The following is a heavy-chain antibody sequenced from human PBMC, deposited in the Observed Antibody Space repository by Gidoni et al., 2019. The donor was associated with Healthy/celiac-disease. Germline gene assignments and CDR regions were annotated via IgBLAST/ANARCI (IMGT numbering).Heavy chain of an antibody. V-gene: IGHV4-34*01. CDR2: INHSGST. CDR1: GGSFSGYY. Sequence: QVQLQLWAAGLLKPSETLSLTRAVHGGSFSGYYWSWIRQPPGKGLEWIGEINHSGSTNYNPSLKSRVTISVDTSKNQFSLKLSSVTAADTAVYYCARGIVVVVAATSTLGWFDPWGQGTLVTVSS. CDR3: ARGIVVVVAATSTLGWFDP. D-gene: IGHD2-15*01. J-gene: IGHJ5*02.